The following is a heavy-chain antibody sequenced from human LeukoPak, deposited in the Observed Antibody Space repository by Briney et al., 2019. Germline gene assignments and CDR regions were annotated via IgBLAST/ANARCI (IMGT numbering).Heavy chain of an antibody. CDR1: GFTFSSYG. CDR2: ISYDGSNK. Sequence: GGSLRLSCAASGFTFSSYGMHWVRQAPGKGLEWVAVISYDGSNKYYADSVKGRFTISRDNSKNTLYLQMNSLRAEDTAVYYCARDRDYYDSSGYYPIWGQGTLVTVSS. D-gene: IGHD3-22*01. V-gene: IGHV3-30*03. J-gene: IGHJ4*02. CDR3: ARDRDYYDSSGYYPI.